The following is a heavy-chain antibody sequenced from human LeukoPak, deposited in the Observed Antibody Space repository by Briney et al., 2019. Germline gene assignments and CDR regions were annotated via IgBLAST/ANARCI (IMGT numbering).Heavy chain of an antibody. CDR1: GGSISSYY. CDR3: AREDYGETYWYFDL. Sequence: SETLSLTCTVSGGSISSYYWSWIRQPAGKGLEWIGRIYTSGSTNYNPSLKSRVTMSVDTSKNQFSLKLSSVTAADTAVYYRAREDYGETYWYFDLWGRGTLVTVSS. V-gene: IGHV4-4*07. D-gene: IGHD4-17*01. J-gene: IGHJ2*01. CDR2: IYTSGST.